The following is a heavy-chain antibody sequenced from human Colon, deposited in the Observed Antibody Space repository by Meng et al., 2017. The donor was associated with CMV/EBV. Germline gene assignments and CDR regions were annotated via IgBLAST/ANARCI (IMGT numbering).Heavy chain of an antibody. CDR1: GFTFNIGH. D-gene: IGHD3-3*01. CDR3: ATISIFGVDVDY. Sequence: GESLKISCVASGFTFNIGHMNWVRQAPGKGLEWVSVIYSAGTSRFYADSVEGRFIISRDNSKDTLYLQMDSLSVEDTAVYYCATISIFGVDVDYWGQGTLVTVSS. V-gene: IGHV3-23*03. CDR2: IYSAGTSR. J-gene: IGHJ4*02.